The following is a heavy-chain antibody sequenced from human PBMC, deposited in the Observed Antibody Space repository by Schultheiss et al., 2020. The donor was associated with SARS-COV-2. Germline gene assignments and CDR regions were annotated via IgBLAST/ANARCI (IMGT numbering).Heavy chain of an antibody. CDR1: FFSISSYY. J-gene: IGHJ4*02. D-gene: IGHD1-1*01. CDR2: INHSGST. Sequence: SQTLSLPCPFSFFSISSYYCSWIRQPPGKGLEWIGEINHSGSTNYNPSLKSRVTISVDTSKNQFSLKLSSVTAADTAVYYCARDHKNGYLTAIGYWGQGTLVTVSS. V-gene: IGHV4-34*01. CDR3: ARDHKNGYLTAIGY.